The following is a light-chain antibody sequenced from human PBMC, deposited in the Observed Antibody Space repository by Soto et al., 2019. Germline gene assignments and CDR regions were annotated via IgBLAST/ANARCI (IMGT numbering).Light chain of an antibody. J-gene: IGLJ1*01. Sequence: QSALIQPASVSGSPGQSITISCTGTSSDVGGYNYVSWYQHHPGKAPKLMIYEVSHRPSGDSNRFSGSKSGNTASLTISGLQAADEADYYCSLYTSENTYVFGTGTKVTVL. V-gene: IGLV2-14*01. CDR3: SLYTSENTYV. CDR1: SSDVGGYNY. CDR2: EVS.